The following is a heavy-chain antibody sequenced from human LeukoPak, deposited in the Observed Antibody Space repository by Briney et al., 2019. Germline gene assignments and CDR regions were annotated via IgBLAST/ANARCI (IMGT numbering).Heavy chain of an antibody. CDR2: ISGSGGST. D-gene: IGHD6-19*01. V-gene: IGHV3-23*01. CDR3: AKFPPGIAVTSWFDP. CDR1: GFTFNSFA. Sequence: PGGSLRLSCAASGFTFNSFAMSWIRQAPGKELEWVSAISGSGGSTYYADSVKGRFTISRDNSKNTLYLQMNSLRAEDTAVYYCAKFPPGIAVTSWFDPWGQGTLVTVSS. J-gene: IGHJ5*02.